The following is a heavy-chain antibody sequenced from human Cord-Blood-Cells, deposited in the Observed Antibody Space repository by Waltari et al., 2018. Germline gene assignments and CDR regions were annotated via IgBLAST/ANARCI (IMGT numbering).Heavy chain of an antibody. V-gene: IGHV4-31*03. CDR2: IYYSGST. CDR3: ARGTYDYGDYGYWYFDL. Sequence: QVQLQESGPGLVKPSQTLSLTCTVSGGSISSGGYYWSWILQHPGKGLEWIGYIYYSGSTHYNPSLKSRVTISVDTSKNQFSLKLSSVTAADTAVYYCARGTYDYGDYGYWYFDLWGRGTLVTVSS. J-gene: IGHJ2*01. CDR1: GGSISSGGYY. D-gene: IGHD4-17*01.